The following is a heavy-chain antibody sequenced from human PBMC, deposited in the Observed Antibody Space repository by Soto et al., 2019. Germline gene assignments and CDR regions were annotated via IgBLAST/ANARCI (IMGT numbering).Heavy chain of an antibody. V-gene: IGHV2-5*02. Sequence: SGPTLVNPTQTLTLTCTFSGVSLSTIGMGVGWIRQPPGKALEWLALVYWDDDKRYSPSLKSRLTITKDTSKNQVVLTMTYMDPVDTATYYYAHMIEGAFFEHWGQGTLVNVSS. CDR3: AHMIEGAFFEH. CDR2: VYWDDDK. D-gene: IGHD2-21*01. CDR1: GVSLSTIGMG. J-gene: IGHJ4*02.